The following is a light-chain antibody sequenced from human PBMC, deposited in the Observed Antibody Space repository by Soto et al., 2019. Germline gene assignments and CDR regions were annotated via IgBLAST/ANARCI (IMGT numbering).Light chain of an antibody. CDR1: SGDIGSYNY. CDR2: EVS. Sequence: QSALTQPASVSGSPGQSITISCTGTSGDIGSYNYVSWYQQHPGKAPKLMIYEVSNRPLGVSNRFSGSKSGNTASLTISGLQAEDEADYYCTSYTRSSTLVVFGGGTKLTVL. V-gene: IGLV2-14*01. CDR3: TSYTRSSTLVV. J-gene: IGLJ2*01.